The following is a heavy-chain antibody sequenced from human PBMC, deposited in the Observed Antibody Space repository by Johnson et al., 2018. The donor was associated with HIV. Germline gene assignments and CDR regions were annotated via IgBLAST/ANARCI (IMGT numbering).Heavy chain of an antibody. CDR3: ARDRGIAARPFRYAFDI. Sequence: VQLVESGGGVVRPGGSLRLSCAASGFTFDDYGMSWVRQAPGKGLEWVSGINWNGGSTGYTDSVKGRFTISRDNAKNSLYLQMNSLRAEDTAVYYCARDRGIAARPFRYAFDIWAKGQWSPSLQ. CDR2: INWNGGST. CDR1: GFTFDDYG. J-gene: IGHJ3*02. D-gene: IGHD6-6*01. V-gene: IGHV3-20*04.